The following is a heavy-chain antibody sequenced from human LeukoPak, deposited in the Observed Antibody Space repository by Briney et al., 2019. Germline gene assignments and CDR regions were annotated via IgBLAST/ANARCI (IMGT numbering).Heavy chain of an antibody. J-gene: IGHJ5*02. CDR3: ARGRGSGHKENWFDP. CDR2: MNPNSGNT. D-gene: IGHD6-19*01. V-gene: IGHV1-8*01. Sequence: GASVKISCKASGYTFTTYDINWVRQATGQGLEWMGWMNPNSGNTGYAQKFQGRVTMTRNTSITTAYMELSSLRSEDTAVYYCARGRGSGHKENWFDPWGQGTLVTVSS. CDR1: GYTFTTYD.